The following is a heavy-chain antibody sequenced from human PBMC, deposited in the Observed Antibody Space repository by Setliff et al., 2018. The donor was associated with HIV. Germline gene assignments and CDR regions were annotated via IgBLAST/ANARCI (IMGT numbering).Heavy chain of an antibody. Sequence: SETLSLTCAVYGGSFSGYYWSWIRQPPGKGLEWIGEINHSGSTNYNPSLKSRVTISVDTSKNQFSLKLSSVTAADTAVYYCARVASGFRMTMVRVRHAFDIWGQGTMVTVSS. CDR2: INHSGST. D-gene: IGHD3-10*01. CDR1: GGSFSGYY. V-gene: IGHV4-34*01. J-gene: IGHJ3*02. CDR3: ARVASGFRMTMVRVRHAFDI.